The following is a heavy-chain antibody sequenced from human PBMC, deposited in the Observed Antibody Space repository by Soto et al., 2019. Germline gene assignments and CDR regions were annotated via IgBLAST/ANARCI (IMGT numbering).Heavy chain of an antibody. Sequence: GGSLRLSCATSGFTFSDSTIHWVRRASGKGLEWIGRIRSKANSYTTEYAASVKGKFTISRDDSKNTLYLQMSSLNTEDTAVYYCAAGTGRTDLDYWGQGTLVTVSS. CDR2: IRSKANSYTT. CDR1: GFTFSDST. J-gene: IGHJ4*02. V-gene: IGHV3-73*01. CDR3: AAGTGRTDLDY. D-gene: IGHD1-1*01.